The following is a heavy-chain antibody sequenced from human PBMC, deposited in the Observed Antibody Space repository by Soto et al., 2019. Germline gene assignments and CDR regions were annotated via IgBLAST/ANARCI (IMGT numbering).Heavy chain of an antibody. CDR2: ISGSGGRT. CDR1: GFIFSSYA. D-gene: IGHD5-12*01. CDR3: AKNPAREMATPYGMDV. J-gene: IGHJ6*02. V-gene: IGHV3-23*01. Sequence: EVQLLESGGGLVQPGGSLRLSCAASGFIFSSYAMSWVRQAPGKGLEWVSAISGSGGRTYYADSVKGRFTISRDYSKNTLYLQMNSLRVEDTAVYYCAKNPAREMATPYGMDVWGQGTTVTVSS.